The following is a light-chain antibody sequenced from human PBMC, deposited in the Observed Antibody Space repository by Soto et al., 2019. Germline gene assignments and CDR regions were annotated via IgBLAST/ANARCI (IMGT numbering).Light chain of an antibody. J-gene: IGKJ1*01. V-gene: IGKV1-5*03. CDR1: QNIYTW. CDR2: KAS. CDR3: QQYNSFPWT. Sequence: DIQMTQSPSTLCASVGDRVTITCRASQNIYTWLAWNQQKPGKAPKLLLYKASNLESGVPSRFSGSGSGTEFTLTISSLQPDDFATYYCQQYNSFPWTFGQGTKVEIK.